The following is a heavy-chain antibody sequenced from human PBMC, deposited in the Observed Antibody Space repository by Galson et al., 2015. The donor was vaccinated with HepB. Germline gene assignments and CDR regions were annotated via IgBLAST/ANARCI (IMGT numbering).Heavy chain of an antibody. J-gene: IGHJ4*02. CDR1: GFTFSDYY. CDR3: ARDLVGATTGVGY. V-gene: IGHV3-11*06. D-gene: IGHD1-26*01. CDR2: ISSSSSYT. Sequence: LRLSCAASGFTFSDYYMSWIRQAPGKGLEWVSYISSSSSYTNYADSVKGRFTISRDNAKNSLYLQMNSLRAEDTAVYYCARDLVGATTGVGYWGQGTLVTVSS.